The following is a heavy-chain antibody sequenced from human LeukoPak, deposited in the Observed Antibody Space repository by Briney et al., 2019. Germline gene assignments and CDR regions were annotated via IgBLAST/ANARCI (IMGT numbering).Heavy chain of an antibody. CDR1: RGTLSSYA. Sequence: AKVSRKPSRGTLSSYAISTVRPAPRQGREGMGRIILILGIANHEQTFQGRVTITTEKPPRQAYMELRSLRSEDTAVYYCARATGDTYYYDSRAGARRCCWFDPWGQGTLVTVSS. CDR3: ARATGDTYYYDSRAGARRCCWFDP. D-gene: IGHD3-22*01. CDR2: IILILGIA. J-gene: IGHJ5*02. V-gene: IGHV1-69*04.